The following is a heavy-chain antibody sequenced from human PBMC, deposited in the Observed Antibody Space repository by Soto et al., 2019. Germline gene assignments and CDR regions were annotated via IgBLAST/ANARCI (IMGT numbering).Heavy chain of an antibody. CDR3: ARDLVPYYDSSGVSYTLDI. V-gene: IGHV1-18*01. CDR1: GYTFTSYG. CDR2: ISAYNGNT. Sequence: EASVKVSCKASGYTFTSYGISWVRQAPGQGLEWMGWISAYNGNTNYAQKLQGRVTMTTDTSTSTAYMELRSLRSDDTAVYYCARDLVPYYDSSGVSYTLDIWGQGTMVTVSS. D-gene: IGHD3-22*01. J-gene: IGHJ3*02.